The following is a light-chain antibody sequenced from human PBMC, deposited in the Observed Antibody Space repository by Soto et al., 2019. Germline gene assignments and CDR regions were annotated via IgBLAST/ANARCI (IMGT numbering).Light chain of an antibody. V-gene: IGLV1-44*01. Sequence: QSVLTQPPSASGTPGQRVTISCSGSSSNIGSNTVNWYQQLPGTAPTLLIYSNNQRPSGVPDRFSGSKSGTSAALAISGLESEDEAEYYCAAWDDSLNGWVFGGGTKLTVL. J-gene: IGLJ3*02. CDR3: AAWDDSLNGWV. CDR2: SNN. CDR1: SSNIGSNT.